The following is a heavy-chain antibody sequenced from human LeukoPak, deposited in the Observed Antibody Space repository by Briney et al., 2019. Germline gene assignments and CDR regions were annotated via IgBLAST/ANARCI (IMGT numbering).Heavy chain of an antibody. CDR1: GGSFRDYY. J-gene: IGHJ2*01. D-gene: IGHD3-3*01. Sequence: SSETLSLTCVVYGGSFRDYYWSWIRQTPGEGLQWIGGIKHSGSTDYNPSLKSRVTMSIDTSKNQFSLKLTSVTAADTALYYCARGILGKGYFDLWGRDTLVTVSS. V-gene: IGHV4-34*01. CDR3: ARGILGKGYFDL. CDR2: IKHSGST.